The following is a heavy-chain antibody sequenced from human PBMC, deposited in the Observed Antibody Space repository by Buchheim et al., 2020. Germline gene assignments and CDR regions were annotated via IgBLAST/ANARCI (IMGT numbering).Heavy chain of an antibody. CDR3: TRQLLVVYASDYYYGMDV. Sequence: EVQLVESGGGLVQPGGSLKLSCAASGFTFSGSAMHWVRQASGKGLEWVGRIRSKANSYATAYAASVNGRFTISSDDSKNTAYLQMNSLKTEDTAVYYCTRQLLVVYASDYYYGMDVWGQGTT. CDR2: IRSKANSYAT. J-gene: IGHJ6*02. V-gene: IGHV3-73*02. D-gene: IGHD2-8*02. CDR1: GFTFSGSA.